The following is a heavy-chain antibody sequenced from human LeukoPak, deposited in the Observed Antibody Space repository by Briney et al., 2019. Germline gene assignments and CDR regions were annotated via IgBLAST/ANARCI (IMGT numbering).Heavy chain of an antibody. J-gene: IGHJ4*02. D-gene: IGHD4-17*01. V-gene: IGHV3-48*03. CDR3: ARHYGYLDY. CDR2: ISSSGNTI. CDR1: GFTFSSYE. Sequence: GGSLRLSCAASGFTFSSYEMNWVRQAPGKGLEWVSYISSSGNTIYYADSVKGRFTISRDNAKNSLYLQMNSLKAEDTAFYYCARHYGYLDYWGQGTLVTVSS.